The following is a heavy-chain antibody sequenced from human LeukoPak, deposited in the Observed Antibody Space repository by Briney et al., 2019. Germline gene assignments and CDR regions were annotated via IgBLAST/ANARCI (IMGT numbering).Heavy chain of an antibody. CDR1: GFTFSNAW. CDR2: VSADGRTQ. Sequence: GGSLRLSCAASGFTFSNAWMSWVRQAPGKGLEWVTVVSADGRTQLYSDSVKGRFTISRDNSKNTLYLQMNSLRAEDTAVYYCAKDRENYYDSSGILDYWGQGTLVTVSS. V-gene: IGHV3-30*18. J-gene: IGHJ4*02. CDR3: AKDRENYYDSSGILDY. D-gene: IGHD3-22*01.